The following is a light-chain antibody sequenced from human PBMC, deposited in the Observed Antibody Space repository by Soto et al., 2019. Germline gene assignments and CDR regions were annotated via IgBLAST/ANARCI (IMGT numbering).Light chain of an antibody. CDR3: QQRNDWPLT. J-gene: IGKJ4*01. V-gene: IGKV3-11*01. CDR1: QDITTY. Sequence: EIVLTQSPATLSLSPGERATLSCRASQDITTYLAWYQHRPGQGPRLLIYEASKRATGIPARFSGSGSGTDFTLTISSLEPEDFGVYYCQQRNDWPLTFGGGTKVEIK. CDR2: EAS.